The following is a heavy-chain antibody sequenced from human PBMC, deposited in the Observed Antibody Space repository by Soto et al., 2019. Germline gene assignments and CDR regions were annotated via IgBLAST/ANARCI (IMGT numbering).Heavy chain of an antibody. V-gene: IGHV3-30*18. CDR2: ISYDGSNK. J-gene: IGHJ6*02. D-gene: IGHD6-13*01. CDR1: GFTFSSYG. CDR3: AKDQAAAGTFEPNYDYYYYGMDV. Sequence: PGGSLRLSCAASGFTFSSYGMHWVRQAPGKGLEWVAVISYDGSNKYYADSVKGRFTISRDNSKNTLYLQMNSLRAEDTAVYYCAKDQAAAGTFEPNYDYYYYGMDVWGQGTTVTVSS.